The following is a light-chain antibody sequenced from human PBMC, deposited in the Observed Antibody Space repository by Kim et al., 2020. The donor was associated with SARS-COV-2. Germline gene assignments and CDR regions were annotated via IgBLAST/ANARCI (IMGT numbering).Light chain of an antibody. CDR2: DVD. V-gene: IGLV2-14*04. CDR3: SSYTVNGTPV. CDR1: STDVGAYAH. Sequence: GQSYTISCTGNSTDVGAYAHVSCYQQYPGKAPKLILYDVDLRPSAISDRFSGSKSGHTASLTISGLQAEDEALYHCSSYTVNGTPVFGGGTQLTVL. J-gene: IGLJ2*01.